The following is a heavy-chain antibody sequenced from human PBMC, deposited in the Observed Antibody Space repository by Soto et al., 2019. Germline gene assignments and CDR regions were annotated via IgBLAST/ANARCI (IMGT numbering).Heavy chain of an antibody. CDR2: IYYSGST. J-gene: IGHJ6*03. D-gene: IGHD5-18*01. Sequence: SETLSLTCTVSGGSISSSSYYWGWIRQPPGKGLEWIGSIYYSGSTYYNPSLKSRVTISVDTSKNQFSLKLSSVTAADTAVYYCARRDVDTAMDLVNYYMDVWGKGATVTVSS. CDR3: ARRDVDTAMDLVNYYMDV. V-gene: IGHV4-39*01. CDR1: GGSISSSSYY.